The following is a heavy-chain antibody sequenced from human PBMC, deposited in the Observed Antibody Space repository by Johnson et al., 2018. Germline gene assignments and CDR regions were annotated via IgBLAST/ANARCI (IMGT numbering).Heavy chain of an antibody. V-gene: IGHV1-46*01. CDR2: INPSGGST. J-gene: IGHJ6*02. CDR1: GYTFTSYY. CDR3: ARGHPGNYYYYGMDV. Sequence: VQLVESGAEVKKPGASVKVSCKASGYTFTSYYMHWVRQAPGQGLEWMGIINPSGGSTSYAQKFQGRVTMTRDTSTSTVYMELSSLRSEDTAVDYCARGHPGNYYYYGMDVWGQGTTVTVSS.